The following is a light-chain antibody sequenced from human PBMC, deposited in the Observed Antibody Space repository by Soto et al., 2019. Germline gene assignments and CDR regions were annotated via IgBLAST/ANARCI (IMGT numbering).Light chain of an antibody. CDR3: QQYNNWPFS. J-gene: IGKJ5*01. V-gene: IGKV3-15*01. Sequence: ELVMTHAPATLSVSPGDRITLSCRAGQGVTTNFACYQQKSGQSPRLLIYDVSSRATGVPSRFSGTGSETDFTLTICGLQSDDSAIYFCQQYNNWPFSFGPGTRLEIK. CDR1: QGVTTN. CDR2: DVS.